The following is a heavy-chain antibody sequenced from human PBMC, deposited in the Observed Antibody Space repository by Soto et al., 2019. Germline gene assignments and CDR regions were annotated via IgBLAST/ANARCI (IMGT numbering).Heavy chain of an antibody. V-gene: IGHV3-23*01. CDR2: ISGSGGST. J-gene: IGHJ2*01. CDR3: AKMYGDGGYYWCFDL. D-gene: IGHD3-10*02. CDR1: GFTFSSYA. Sequence: EVQLLESGGGLVQPGGSLRLSCAASGFTFSSYAMSWVRQAPGKGLEWVSAISGSGGSTYYADSVKGRFTISRDNSKDLLELHLDSLRAEDAAVYYCAKMYGDGGYYWCFDLWGRGTLVTVSS.